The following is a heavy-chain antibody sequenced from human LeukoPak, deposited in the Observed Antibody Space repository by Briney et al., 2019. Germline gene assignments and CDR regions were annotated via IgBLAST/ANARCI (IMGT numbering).Heavy chain of an antibody. V-gene: IGHV1-2*02. CDR3: ARGGWVRGVITRNGLDY. J-gene: IGHJ4*02. D-gene: IGHD3-10*01. Sequence: ASVKVSCKASRYTFIDYYIHWVRQAPGQGLEWMGWINPNSGGTSYAQKFQGRVTMTRDTSISTAYMDLSSLRSDDTAVYYCARGGWVRGVITRNGLDYWGQGTLVTVSS. CDR2: INPNSGGT. CDR1: RYTFIDYY.